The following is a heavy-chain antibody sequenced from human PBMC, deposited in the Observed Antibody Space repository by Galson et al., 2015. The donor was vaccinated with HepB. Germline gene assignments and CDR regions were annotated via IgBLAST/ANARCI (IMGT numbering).Heavy chain of an antibody. CDR1: GFIFRHHA. CDR3: VKEGSWFGGDWFDP. Sequence: SLRLSCAGSGFIFRHHAMAWIRQAPGKGLAWVSGINGRGSTRSSSDPVKGRFSISRDNSKDTVFLQMDNLRAEDTAVYYCVKEGSWFGGDWFDPWGQGALVTVS. CDR2: INGRGSTR. J-gene: IGHJ5*02. V-gene: IGHV3-23*01. D-gene: IGHD3-16*01.